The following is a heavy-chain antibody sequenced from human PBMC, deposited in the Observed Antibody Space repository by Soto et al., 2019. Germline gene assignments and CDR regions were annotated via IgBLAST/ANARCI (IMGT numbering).Heavy chain of an antibody. CDR3: ARDVHYCYNNRDYVEY. CDR2: VFHSGTA. J-gene: IGHJ4*02. Sequence: SETLSLTCAVSGFSINSGGFWGWIRQPPGKGLEWLGSVFHSGTAYYNPSLKSRVIIAVDASKNQFCLDLDSVAVADTAVYFWARDVHYCYNNRDYVEYWGRGILVTVSS. V-gene: IGHV4-38-2*02. CDR1: GFSINSGGF. D-gene: IGHD3-16*02.